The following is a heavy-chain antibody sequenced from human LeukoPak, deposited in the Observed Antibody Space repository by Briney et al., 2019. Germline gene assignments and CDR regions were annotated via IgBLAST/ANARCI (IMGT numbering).Heavy chain of an antibody. J-gene: IGHJ4*02. Sequence: GGSLRLSCAASGFTFSSYSMNWVRQAPGKGLEFVANINQDESVKNYVESVKGRFTISRDNAENSLHLQMNSLRAEDTAVYYCARDPGSSAFDYWGQGTLVTVSS. CDR2: INQDESVK. CDR1: GFTFSSYS. V-gene: IGHV3-7*01. CDR3: ARDPGSSAFDY. D-gene: IGHD5/OR15-5a*01.